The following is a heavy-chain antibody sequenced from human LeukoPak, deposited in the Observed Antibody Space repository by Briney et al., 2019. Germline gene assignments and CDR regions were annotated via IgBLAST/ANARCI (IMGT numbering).Heavy chain of an antibody. D-gene: IGHD5-18*01. CDR1: GYTFTNYG. CDR3: ARLAGTDMIGYFQA. V-gene: IGHV1-18*01. J-gene: IGHJ1*01. CDR2: INVYNGNT. Sequence: ASVKVSCKAYGYTFTNYGISWVRQAPGQGLEWMGWINVYNGNTIYAQKLQGRVTMTTDTSTSTAYMELRSLGSDDTAVYYCARLAGTDMIGYFQAWGQGTLVTVSS.